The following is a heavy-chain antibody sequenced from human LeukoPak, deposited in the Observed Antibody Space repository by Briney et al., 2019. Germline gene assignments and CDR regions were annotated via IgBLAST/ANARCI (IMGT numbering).Heavy chain of an antibody. CDR1: GYTFTSYD. Sequence: GASVKVSCKASGYTFTSYDINWVRQTTGQGLEWMGWMNPNSGNTGYAQKFQGRVTMTRNTSISTAYMELSSLRSEDTAVYYCARDCVAVAGTGYNWFDPWGQGTLVTVSS. D-gene: IGHD6-19*01. CDR2: MNPNSGNT. J-gene: IGHJ5*02. CDR3: ARDCVAVAGTGYNWFDP. V-gene: IGHV1-8*01.